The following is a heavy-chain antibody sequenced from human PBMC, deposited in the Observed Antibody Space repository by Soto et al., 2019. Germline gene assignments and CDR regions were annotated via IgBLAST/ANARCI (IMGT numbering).Heavy chain of an antibody. CDR2: ISAYNDNT. Sequence: ASVKVSCKTSGYTFNSYGISWVRQAPGQGLEWMGWISAYNDNTNYAQNLQGRVTMTTDTSTSTAYMELRSLRSDDTAVYYCARESPPADYWGQGTLVTVSS. J-gene: IGHJ4*02. CDR1: GYTFNSYG. CDR3: ARESPPADY. V-gene: IGHV1-18*01.